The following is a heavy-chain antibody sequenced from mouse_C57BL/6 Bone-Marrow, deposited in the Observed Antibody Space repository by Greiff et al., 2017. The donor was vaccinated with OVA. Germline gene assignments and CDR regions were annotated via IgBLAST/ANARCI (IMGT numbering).Heavy chain of an antibody. V-gene: IGHV5-4*01. D-gene: IGHD4-1*01. J-gene: IGHJ4*01. CDR3: ARGGGGTAYAMDY. CDR2: ISDGGSYT. Sequence: EVQGVESGGGLVKPGGSLKLSCAASGFTFSSYAMSWVRQTPEKRLEWVATISDGGSYTYYPDNVKGRFTISRDNAKNNLYLQMSQLKSEDTAMYYCARGGGGTAYAMDYWGQGTSVTVSS. CDR1: GFTFSSYA.